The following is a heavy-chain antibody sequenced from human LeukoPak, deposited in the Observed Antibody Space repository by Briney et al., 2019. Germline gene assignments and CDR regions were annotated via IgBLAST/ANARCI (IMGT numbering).Heavy chain of an antibody. J-gene: IGHJ4*02. Sequence: GGSLRLSCAASGFSFSDSTMHWVRQASGKGLEWLGRIRDKSNTYATAYTASVKGRFTISRDDAKHTGYLQMNSLKTEDTAVYYCTRLTGGYWGQGTLVTVSS. CDR1: GFSFSDST. D-gene: IGHD3-9*01. CDR2: IRDKSNTYAT. CDR3: TRLTGGY. V-gene: IGHV3-73*01.